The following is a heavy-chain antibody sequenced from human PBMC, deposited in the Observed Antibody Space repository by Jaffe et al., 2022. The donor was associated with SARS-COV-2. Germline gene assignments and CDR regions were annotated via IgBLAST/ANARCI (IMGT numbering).Heavy chain of an antibody. V-gene: IGHV3-33*01. D-gene: IGHD1-26*01. CDR2: IWYDGSNK. CDR1: GFTFSSYG. CDR3: AREIGGSYPQSLGGLDY. Sequence: QVQLVESGGGVVQPGRSLRLSCAASGFTFSSYGMHWVRQAPGKGLEWVAVIWYDGSNKYYADSVKGRFTISRDNSKNTLYLQMNSLRAEDTAVYYCAREIGGSYPQSLGGLDYWGQGTLVTVSS. J-gene: IGHJ4*02.